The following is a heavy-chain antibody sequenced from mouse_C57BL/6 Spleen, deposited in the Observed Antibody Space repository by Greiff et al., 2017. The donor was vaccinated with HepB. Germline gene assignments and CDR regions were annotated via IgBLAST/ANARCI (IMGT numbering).Heavy chain of an antibody. V-gene: IGHV5-6*01. Sequence: EVKLMESGGDLVKPGGSLKLSCAASGFTFSSYGMSWVRQTPDKRLEWVATISSGGSYTYYPDSVKGRFTISRDNAKNTLYLQMSSLKSEDTAMYYCARGESAMDYWGQGTSVTVSS. J-gene: IGHJ4*01. CDR2: ISSGGSYT. CDR3: ARGESAMDY. CDR1: GFTFSSYG.